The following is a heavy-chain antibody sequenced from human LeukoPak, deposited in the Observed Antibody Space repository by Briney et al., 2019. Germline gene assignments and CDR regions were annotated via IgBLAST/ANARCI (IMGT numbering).Heavy chain of an antibody. CDR1: GGSISSSSYY. Sequence: SETLSLTCTVSGGSISSSSYYWDWIRQPPGKGLEWIGGIYYVGSTYYNPSLKSRVTLSVDTSKNQLSLMLSSVIAADTAVYYCARRAVTTHFDYWGQGTLVTVSS. CDR3: ARRAVTTHFDY. V-gene: IGHV4-39*01. D-gene: IGHD4-17*01. CDR2: IYYVGST. J-gene: IGHJ4*02.